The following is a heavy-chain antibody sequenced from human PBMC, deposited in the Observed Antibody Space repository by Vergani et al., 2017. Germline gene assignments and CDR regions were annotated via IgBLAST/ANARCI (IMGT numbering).Heavy chain of an antibody. J-gene: IGHJ4*02. CDR3: ARGRGSYDSSGYYHDY. CDR1: GGSFSGYY. CDR2: INHSGST. Sequence: QVQLQQWGAGLLKPSETLSLTCAVYGGSFSGYYWSWIRQPPGKGLEWIGEINHSGSTNYNPSLKSRVTISVDTSKNQFSLTLSSVTAADTAVYYCARGRGSYDSSGYYHDYWGQGTLVTVSS. V-gene: IGHV4-34*01. D-gene: IGHD3-22*01.